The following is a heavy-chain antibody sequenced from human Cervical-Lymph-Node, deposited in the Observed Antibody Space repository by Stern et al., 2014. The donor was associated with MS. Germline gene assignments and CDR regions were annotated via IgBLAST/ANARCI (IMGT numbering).Heavy chain of an antibody. CDR1: GFNIFTYS. Sequence: VQLVQSGGGLVKPGGSLTLSCAASGFNIFTYSMNWVRQAPGKGLEWVAFISSTSSNIKYAGAVRVRFAISRDNAKNSLFLHMSGLRVEDTAVYCCASTAGWFDSWGQGIQVTVSS. CDR3: ASTAGWFDS. CDR2: ISSTSSNI. D-gene: IGHD5-18*01. J-gene: IGHJ5*01. V-gene: IGHV3-21*01.